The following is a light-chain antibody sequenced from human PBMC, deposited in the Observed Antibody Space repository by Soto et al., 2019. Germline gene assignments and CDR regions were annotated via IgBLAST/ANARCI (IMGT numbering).Light chain of an antibody. CDR1: PDISTF. CDR3: QQLYTLPFT. Sequence: DLPLTQSPSIPSASIGDRVIITCRASPDISTFLAWYQKKPGKAPKILIYEASTLQSGVPSRFSGSGSGTEFNLTISGLLTEDFAAYHCQQLYTLPFTFGQGTRLEI. CDR2: EAS. J-gene: IGKJ5*01. V-gene: IGKV1-9*01.